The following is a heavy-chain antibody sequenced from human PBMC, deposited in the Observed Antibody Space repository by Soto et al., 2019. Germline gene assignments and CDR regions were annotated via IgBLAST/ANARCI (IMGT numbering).Heavy chain of an antibody. CDR1: GFTFSRYW. J-gene: IGHJ4*02. Sequence: EVQLVESGGGLVQPGGSLRLSCAASGFTFSRYWMHWVRQAPGKGLVWVSRISSDGSSTNYADSVKGRFTISRDNAKNTLYLQMNSLRAEDTAVYYCARSAALIEPSDYWGQGTLVTVSS. V-gene: IGHV3-74*01. CDR2: ISSDGSST. CDR3: ARSAALIEPSDY.